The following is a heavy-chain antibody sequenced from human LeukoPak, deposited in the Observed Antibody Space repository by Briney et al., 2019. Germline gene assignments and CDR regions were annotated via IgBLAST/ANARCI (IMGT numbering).Heavy chain of an antibody. CDR1: GXSITGYY. Sequence: PSETLSLTWTVSGXSITGYYGSWIRQPPGKGLEWIAYVYYSGRTNYNPSLKSRVTISVDTSKNQFSLQLSSVTAADTAVYYCARGPDPIYWGQGTLVTVSS. D-gene: IGHD5-24*01. CDR3: ARGPDPIY. J-gene: IGHJ4*02. V-gene: IGHV4-59*01. CDR2: VYYSGRT.